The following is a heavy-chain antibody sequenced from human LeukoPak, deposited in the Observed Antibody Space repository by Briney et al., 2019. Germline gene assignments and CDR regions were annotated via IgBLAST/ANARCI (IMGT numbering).Heavy chain of an antibody. D-gene: IGHD3-16*01. CDR3: TRDGANYYGMDV. CDR1: GFTFSNYW. J-gene: IGHJ6*02. CDR2: INRDGSST. Sequence: GGSLRLSCAASGFTFSNYWMHWVRQAPGKGLVWVSRINRDGSSTAYADSVKGRFTISRDNVKNTLYLQMNSLRAEDTALYYCTRDGANYYGMDVWGQGTTVTVSS. V-gene: IGHV3-74*03.